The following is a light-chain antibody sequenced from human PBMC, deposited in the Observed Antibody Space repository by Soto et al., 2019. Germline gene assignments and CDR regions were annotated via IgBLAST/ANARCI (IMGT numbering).Light chain of an antibody. CDR1: QGIXSW. J-gene: IGKJ3*01. CDR3: QQANSFPFT. Sequence: IQXTQSPSSVSASVGDRVTITCRASQGIXSWLAWYQQKPGKAPELLIYAASSLQSGVPSRFSGSGSGTDFTLTISSLQPEDFATYYCQQANSFPFTFGPGTKVDIK. V-gene: IGKV1D-12*01. CDR2: AAS.